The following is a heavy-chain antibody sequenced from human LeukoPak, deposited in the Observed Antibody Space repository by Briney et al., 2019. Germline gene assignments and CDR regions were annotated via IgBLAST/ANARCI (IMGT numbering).Heavy chain of an antibody. CDR1: GGSISSGSYY. Sequence: SETLSLTCTVSGGSISSGSYYWSWIRQPAGKGLEWIGRIYTSGSTNYNPSHKSRVTISVDTSKNQFSLKLSSVTAADTAVYYCASFMVRGVIVSWGQGTLVTVSS. J-gene: IGHJ4*02. CDR2: IYTSGST. V-gene: IGHV4-61*02. D-gene: IGHD3-10*01. CDR3: ASFMVRGVIVS.